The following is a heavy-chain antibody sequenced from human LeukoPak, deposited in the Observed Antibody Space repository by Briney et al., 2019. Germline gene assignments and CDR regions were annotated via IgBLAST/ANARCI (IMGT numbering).Heavy chain of an antibody. CDR1: AFTFNHFA. CDR2: ISGSGDIT. V-gene: IGHV3-23*01. CDR3: AKEPGATPWVGFDY. Sequence: GGSLRLSCVVSAFTFNHFAMNWVRQAPGKGLEWVSAISGSGDITYYADSVKGRFTISRDNSKNTLYLQMNSLRAEDTAVYYCAKEPGATPWVGFDYWGQGTLVTVSS. D-gene: IGHD1-26*01. J-gene: IGHJ4*02.